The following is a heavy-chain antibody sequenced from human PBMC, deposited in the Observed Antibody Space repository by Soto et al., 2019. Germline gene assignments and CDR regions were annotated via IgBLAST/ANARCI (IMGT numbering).Heavy chain of an antibody. V-gene: IGHV3-64D*08. CDR1: GFTFSSYA. Sequence: EVQLVESGGGLVQPGGSLRLSCSASGFTFSSYAMHWVRQAPGKGLDYVSAISSNGGSTYYADSVKGRFTISRDNSKNTLYLQRSSLRAEDTAVYYCVKDSGELVYWGQGTLVTVSS. D-gene: IGHD1-26*01. CDR3: VKDSGELVY. J-gene: IGHJ4*02. CDR2: ISSNGGST.